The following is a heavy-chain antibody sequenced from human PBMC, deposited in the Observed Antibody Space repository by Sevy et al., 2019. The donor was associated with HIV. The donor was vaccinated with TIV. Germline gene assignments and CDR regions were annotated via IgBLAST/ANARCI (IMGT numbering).Heavy chain of an antibody. CDR2: IYHSGST. CDR1: GYSISSGYY. CDR3: ARDTRCSSTSCQGGIDWFDP. J-gene: IGHJ5*02. Sequence: SETLSLTCAVSGYSISSGYYWGWIRQPPGKGLEWIGSIYHSGSTYYNPSLKSRVTISVDTSKNQFSLKLSSVTAADTAVYYCARDTRCSSTSCQGGIDWFDPWGQGTLVTVSS. D-gene: IGHD2-2*01. V-gene: IGHV4-38-2*02.